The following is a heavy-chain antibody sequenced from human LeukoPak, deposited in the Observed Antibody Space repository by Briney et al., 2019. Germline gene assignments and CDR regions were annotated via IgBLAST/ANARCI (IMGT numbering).Heavy chain of an antibody. Sequence: GRSLRLSCAASGFTFSKYAMHWVRQAPGKGLEYASAISSSGDSTYYANTVKGRFTISRDNSKNTLFLQMGSLRVDDMGVYYCAREGASSGSYSYWGQGTLVTVSS. D-gene: IGHD1-26*01. CDR1: GFTFSKYA. CDR3: AREGASSGSYSY. J-gene: IGHJ4*02. V-gene: IGHV3-64*01. CDR2: ISSSGDST.